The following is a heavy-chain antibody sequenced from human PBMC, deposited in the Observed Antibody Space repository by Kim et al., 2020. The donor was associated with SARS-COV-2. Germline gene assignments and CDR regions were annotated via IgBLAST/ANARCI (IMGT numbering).Heavy chain of an antibody. J-gene: IGHJ3*02. CDR3: ARDSRTTIFGVVISWGDAFDI. D-gene: IGHD3-3*01. V-gene: IGHV7-4-1*02. Sequence: ASVKVSCKASGYTFTSYAMNWVRQAPGQGLEWMGWINTNTGNPTYAQDFTGRFVFSLDTSVSTAYLQISSLKAEDTAVYYCARDSRTTIFGVVISWGDAFDIWGQGTMVTVSS. CDR2: INTNTGNP. CDR1: GYTFTSYA.